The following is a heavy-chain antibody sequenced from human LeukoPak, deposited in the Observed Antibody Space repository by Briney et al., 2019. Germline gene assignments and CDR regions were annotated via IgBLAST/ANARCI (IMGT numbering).Heavy chain of an antibody. Sequence: GSVKVSCKASGCTFTSYYMHWERQAPGQGLEWMGIINPSGGSTSYAQKFQGRVTMTRDTSTSTVYMELSSLRSEDTAVYYCARSSGSSWYDREYNWFDPWGQGTLVTVSS. CDR2: INPSGGST. D-gene: IGHD6-13*01. V-gene: IGHV1-46*01. CDR3: ARSSGSSWYDREYNWFDP. J-gene: IGHJ5*02. CDR1: GCTFTSYY.